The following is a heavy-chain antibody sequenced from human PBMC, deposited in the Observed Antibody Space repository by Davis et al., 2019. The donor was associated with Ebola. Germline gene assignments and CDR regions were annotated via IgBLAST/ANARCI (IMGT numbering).Heavy chain of an antibody. CDR2: INHSGST. CDR1: GGSFSGYY. V-gene: IGHV4-34*01. Sequence: GSLRLSCAVYGGSFSGYYWSWIRQPPGKGLEWIGEINHSGSTNYKPSLKSRVTISVDTSKNQFSLKLSSVTAADTAVYYCARPNSSGWYYFDYWGQGTLVTVSS. CDR3: ARPNSSGWYYFDY. J-gene: IGHJ4*02. D-gene: IGHD6-19*01.